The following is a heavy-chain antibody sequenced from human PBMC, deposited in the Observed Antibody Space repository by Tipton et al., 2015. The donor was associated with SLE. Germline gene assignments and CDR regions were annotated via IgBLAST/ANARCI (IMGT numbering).Heavy chain of an antibody. V-gene: IGHV4-38-2*01. D-gene: IGHD2-15*01. J-gene: IGHJ6*03. Sequence: TLSLTCAVSGYSISSGYYWGWIRQPPGKGLEWIGSIYHSGSTYYNPSLKSRVTISVDTSKNQFSLKLSSVTAADTAVYYCAPSPPIRYCSGGSCYTGDYYYMDVWGKGTTVTVSS. CDR1: GYSISSGYY. CDR2: IYHSGST. CDR3: APSPPIRYCSGGSCYTGDYYYMDV.